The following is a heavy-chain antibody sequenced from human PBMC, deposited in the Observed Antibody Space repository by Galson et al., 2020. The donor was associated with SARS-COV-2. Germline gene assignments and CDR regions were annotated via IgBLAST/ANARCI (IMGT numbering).Heavy chain of an antibody. D-gene: IGHD3-3*01. Sequence: ASVKVTCKASGYTFISYDINWVRQATGQGLEWMGWMNPNSGNTGYAQKFQGRVIITRNTSISTAYMELSSLRSEDTAVYYCARGLADLYYDFWVGYFPHLGGYYYYGVDVWGQGTTVTVSS. CDR2: MNPNSGNT. CDR1: GYTFISYD. CDR3: ARGLADLYYDFWVGYFPHLGGYYYYGVDV. J-gene: IGHJ6*02. V-gene: IGHV1-8*01.